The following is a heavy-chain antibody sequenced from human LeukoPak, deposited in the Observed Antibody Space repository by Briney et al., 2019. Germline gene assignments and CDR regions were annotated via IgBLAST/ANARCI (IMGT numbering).Heavy chain of an antibody. D-gene: IGHD3-22*01. J-gene: IGHJ4*01. CDR2: ILYDGSNK. Sequence: PGGSLRLFCAASGFTFSRYAMHWIRQAPGKGLEWVAIILYDGSNKYYADSVKGRFTISRDNSKNTLYLQMNSVTAEDTAVYYCARDYTSYDSIGYLAFWGHGTLVTVSS. V-gene: IGHV3-30-3*01. CDR1: GFTFSRYA. CDR3: ARDYTSYDSIGYLAF.